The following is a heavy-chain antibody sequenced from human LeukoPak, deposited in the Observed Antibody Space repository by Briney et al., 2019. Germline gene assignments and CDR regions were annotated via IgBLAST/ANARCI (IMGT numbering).Heavy chain of an antibody. Sequence: PGGSLRLSCAASGFTFDDYAMHWVRQAPGKGLVWVSRIKPDGSSTSYADSVKGRFTISRDNAKNTLYLQMNSLRAEDTAVYYCATLVTFGAFDVWGQGTVVTVSS. CDR3: ATLVTFGAFDV. J-gene: IGHJ3*01. D-gene: IGHD4-11*01. CDR2: IKPDGSST. V-gene: IGHV3-74*01. CDR1: GFTFDDYA.